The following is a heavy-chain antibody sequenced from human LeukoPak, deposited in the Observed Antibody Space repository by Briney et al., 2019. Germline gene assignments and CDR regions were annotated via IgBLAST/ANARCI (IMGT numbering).Heavy chain of an antibody. CDR2: INHSGGT. CDR3: ARALSY. Sequence: SETLSLTCAVYGGSFSGYYCSWVRQPPGKGLEWIGEINHSGGTNYNPPLQSRVTISVDTSKTQFSLKLSSVAAADTAVYYCARALSYWGQGTLVTVSS. CDR1: GGSFSGYY. V-gene: IGHV4-34*01. J-gene: IGHJ4*02.